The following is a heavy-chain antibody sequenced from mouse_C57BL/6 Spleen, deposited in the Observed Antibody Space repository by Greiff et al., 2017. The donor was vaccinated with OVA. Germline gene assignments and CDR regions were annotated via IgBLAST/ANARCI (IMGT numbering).Heavy chain of an antibody. Sequence: VQLQQPGAELVKPGASVKLSCKASGYTFTSYWMHWVKQRPGQGLEWIGMIHPNSGSTNYNEKFKSKATLTVDKSSSTAYMQLSSLTSEDSAVYYCARYYSNYVRYFDVWGTGTTVTVSS. CDR2: IHPNSGST. J-gene: IGHJ1*03. CDR3: ARYYSNYVRYFDV. CDR1: GYTFTSYW. V-gene: IGHV1-64*01. D-gene: IGHD2-5*01.